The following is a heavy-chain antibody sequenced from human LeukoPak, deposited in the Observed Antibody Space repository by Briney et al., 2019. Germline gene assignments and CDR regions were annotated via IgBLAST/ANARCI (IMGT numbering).Heavy chain of an antibody. J-gene: IGHJ4*02. CDR1: GGSVSLYY. Sequence: SETLSLTCTVSGGSVSLYYWSWIRQPPGKGLEWIGYFYDSRSPKYNPSLESRVTISVDMSRNQFPLNLTSVTAADPAVYYCARRRGSLTYWGQGPLATVS. V-gene: IGHV4-59*02. CDR3: ARRRGSLTY. CDR2: FYDSRSP. D-gene: IGHD3-10*01.